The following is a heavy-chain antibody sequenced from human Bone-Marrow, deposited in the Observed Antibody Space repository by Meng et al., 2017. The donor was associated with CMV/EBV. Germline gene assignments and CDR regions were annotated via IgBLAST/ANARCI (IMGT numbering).Heavy chain of an antibody. J-gene: IGHJ4*02. CDR1: GLSFSSYA. CDR3: VKAGRDNFWNPSFES. Sequence: GESLKISCAASGLSFSSYAMSWVRQAPGKGLKWVSAISGSGGTTYYADSVKGRFTISRDSSKNTLYLEMNSLRAEDTAVYYCVKAGRDNFWNPSFESWGQGTLVTVSS. D-gene: IGHD3-16*01. CDR2: ISGSGGTT. V-gene: IGHV3-23*01.